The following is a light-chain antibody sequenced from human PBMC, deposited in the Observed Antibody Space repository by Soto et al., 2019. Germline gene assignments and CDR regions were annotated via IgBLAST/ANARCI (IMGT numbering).Light chain of an antibody. CDR2: GAS. CDR3: QQYGRSSWT. CDR1: QSVDTDY. V-gene: IGKV3-20*01. Sequence: EIVLTQSPGTLSLSPGENATLSCRASQSVDTDYLAWYQQQKPGQAPRLLIYGASSRATGVPDRFSGSGSGTDFPLAISRLEPEDFAVYYCQQYGRSSWTFGQGTKVEIK. J-gene: IGKJ1*01.